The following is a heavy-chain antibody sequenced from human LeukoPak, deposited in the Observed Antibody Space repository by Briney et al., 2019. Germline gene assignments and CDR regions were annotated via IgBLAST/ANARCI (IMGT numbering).Heavy chain of an antibody. V-gene: IGHV4-34*01. CDR2: INHSGST. Sequence: SETLSLTCAVYGGSFSGYYWSWIHQPPGKGLEWIGEINHSGSTNYNPSLKSRVTISVETSKNQFSLKLSSVTAADTAVYYCARLDSGYSSGWYEPEYYFDYWGQGTLVTVSS. CDR1: GGSFSGYY. J-gene: IGHJ4*02. D-gene: IGHD6-19*01. CDR3: ARLDSGYSSGWYEPEYYFDY.